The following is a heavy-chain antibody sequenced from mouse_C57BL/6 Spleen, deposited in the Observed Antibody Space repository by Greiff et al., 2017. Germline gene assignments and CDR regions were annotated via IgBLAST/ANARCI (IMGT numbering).Heavy chain of an antibody. Sequence: VQLQQPGAELVKPGASVKMSCKASGYTFTSYWITWVKQRPGQGLEWIGDIYPGSGSTHYNEKFKSKATLTVDTSSSTAYMQLSSLTSEDSAVYYCARWLLQYYAMDYWGQGTSVTVSS. V-gene: IGHV1-55*01. CDR3: ARWLLQYYAMDY. D-gene: IGHD2-3*01. CDR2: IYPGSGST. CDR1: GYTFTSYW. J-gene: IGHJ4*01.